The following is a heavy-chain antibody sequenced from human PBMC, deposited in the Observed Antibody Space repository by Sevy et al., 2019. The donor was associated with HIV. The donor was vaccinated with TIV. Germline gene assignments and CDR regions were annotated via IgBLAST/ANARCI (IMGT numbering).Heavy chain of an antibody. CDR1: GGSISSVIW. J-gene: IGHJ5*02. V-gene: IGHV4-4*02. D-gene: IGHD3-16*01. Sequence: SETLSLTCAVSGGSISSVIWWHWVRQPPGKGLEWIGEIYHSGSTNYNPSLKSRFTISVDNSKNQFSLKLSSVTAADTAVYYCARGGETPRGFDPWGQGSLVTVSS. CDR3: ARGGETPRGFDP. CDR2: IYHSGST.